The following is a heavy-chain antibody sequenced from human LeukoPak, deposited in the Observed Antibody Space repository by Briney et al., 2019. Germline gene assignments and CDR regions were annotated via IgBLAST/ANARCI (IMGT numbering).Heavy chain of an antibody. V-gene: IGHV3-66*01. CDR3: ARERNLEIAVAGTIFDY. CDR1: GFTFDDYG. Sequence: GGSLRLSCAASGFTFDDYGMSWVRQAPGKGLEWVSVIYSGGSTYYADSVKGRFTISRDNSKNTLYLQMKSLRAEDTAVYYCARERNLEIAVAGTIFDYWGQGTLVTVSS. CDR2: IYSGGST. J-gene: IGHJ4*02. D-gene: IGHD6-19*01.